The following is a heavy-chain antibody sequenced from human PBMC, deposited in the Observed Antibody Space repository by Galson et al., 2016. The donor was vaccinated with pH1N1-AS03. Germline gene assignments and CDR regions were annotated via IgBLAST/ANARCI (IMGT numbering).Heavy chain of an antibody. V-gene: IGHV3-48*01. D-gene: IGHD4-17*01. Sequence: SLRLSCAASGFRFGDFAMNWVRQVPGKGLEWVAYASSSSSRIEYAESVKGRLTISRDNAKKSLFLQMNSLRVDDTAIYYCARFPTHRHWSLDVWGRGTLVTVSS. CDR2: ASSSSSRI. J-gene: IGHJ2*01. CDR1: GFRFGDFA. CDR3: ARFPTHRHWSLDV.